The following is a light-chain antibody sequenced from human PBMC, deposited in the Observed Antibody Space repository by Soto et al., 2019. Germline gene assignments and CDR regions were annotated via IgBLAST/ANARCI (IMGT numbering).Light chain of an antibody. V-gene: IGKV3D-15*01. CDR3: QQYNNWGLS. Sequence: IVMTQSPATLSVSPGDEVTISCRASENVGPNLAWYQQKPGQAPRLLIYGSSTRATGIPATFSGSGSGTEFTLTISSLQSEESAIYYCQQYNNWGLSFGGGTKVEIK. J-gene: IGKJ4*01. CDR2: GSS. CDR1: ENVGPN.